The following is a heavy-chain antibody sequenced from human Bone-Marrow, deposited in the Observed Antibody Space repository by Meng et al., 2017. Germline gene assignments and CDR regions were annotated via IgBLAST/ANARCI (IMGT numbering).Heavy chain of an antibody. D-gene: IGHD4-17*01. J-gene: IGHJ3*02. V-gene: IGHV4-39*07. CDR1: GGSISSSSYY. CDR2: IYYSGST. CDR3: ARDYDYGDYVRSADAFDI. Sequence: SETLSLTCTVSGGSISSSSYYWGWIRQPPGKGLEWIGSIYYSGSTYYNPSLKSRVTISVDTSKNQFSLKLSSVTAADTAGYYCARDYDYGDYVRSADAFDIWGQGTMVTVSS.